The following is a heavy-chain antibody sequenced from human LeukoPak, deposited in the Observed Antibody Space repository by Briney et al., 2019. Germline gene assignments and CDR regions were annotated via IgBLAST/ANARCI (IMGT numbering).Heavy chain of an antibody. V-gene: IGHV1-18*01. D-gene: IGHD1-26*01. CDR2: ISAYNGNS. CDR1: GYTFTSYG. CDR3: ARSYGARPFTDY. J-gene: IGHJ4*02. Sequence: ASVKVSCKASGYTFTSYGISWVRQAPGQGLEWMGWISAYNGNSNYTQKLQGRVTMTTDTSTSTAYMELRSLRSGDTAVYYCARSYGARPFTDYWGQGTLVTVSS.